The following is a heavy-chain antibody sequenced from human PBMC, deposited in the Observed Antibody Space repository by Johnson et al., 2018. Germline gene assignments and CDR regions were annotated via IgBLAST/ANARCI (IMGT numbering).Heavy chain of an antibody. D-gene: IGHD3-10*01. CDR2: ISGSGDGT. Sequence: VQLQESGGSLVQPGGSLRVSCAASGFTFSTSAMNWVRQTPGKGLEWVSAISGSGDGTYYADSVKGRFIISRDNSKNTRYLQMNSLTAEDTAGYYCAKEVRYGWGALDIWGHGTMVTVSS. V-gene: IGHV3-23*01. J-gene: IGHJ3*02. CDR1: GFTFSTSA. CDR3: AKEVRYGWGALDI.